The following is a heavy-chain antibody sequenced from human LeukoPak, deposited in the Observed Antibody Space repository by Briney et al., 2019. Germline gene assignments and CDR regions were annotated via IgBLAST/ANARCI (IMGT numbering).Heavy chain of an antibody. CDR1: GFTFNTYG. CDR3: AKDRGSSGWYFDY. CDR2: IQYDGTNK. V-gene: IGHV3-30*02. D-gene: IGHD6-19*01. J-gene: IGHJ4*02. Sequence: PGGSLRLSCAASGFTFNTYGMHWVRQAPGKGLEWVAFIQYDGTNKYYADSVKGRFTISGDNSKNTLYLQMNSLRGEDTAVYYCAKDRGSSGWYFDYWGQGTLVTVSS.